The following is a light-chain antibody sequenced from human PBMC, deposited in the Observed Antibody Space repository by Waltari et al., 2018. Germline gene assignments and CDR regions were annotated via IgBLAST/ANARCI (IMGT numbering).Light chain of an antibody. CDR1: SSDIGAYNY. J-gene: IGLJ2*01. CDR3: PTHANTYNFAHVV. CDR2: EVT. V-gene: IGLV2-23*02. Sequence: QSALTQPASGSGSPGQSITISCTGTSSDIGAYNYVSWYQQLPGKAPKMMIYEVTKRTSGVSSLFSGSKSGTTASLTTSGLRADAEADYYCPTHANTYNFAHVVFGGGTKLTVL.